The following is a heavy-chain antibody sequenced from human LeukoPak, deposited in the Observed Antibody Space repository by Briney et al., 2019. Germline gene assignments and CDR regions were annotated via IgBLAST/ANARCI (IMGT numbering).Heavy chain of an antibody. D-gene: IGHD1-26*01. CDR2: IDYSGGT. J-gene: IGHJ4*02. V-gene: IGHV4-61*01. CDR1: GGSISSSSYY. Sequence: PSETLSLTCTVSGGSISSSSYYWGWIRQPPGKGLEWIGYIDYSGGTNYSPSLKSRVTISVDTSTSKNQFSLKLSSVTAADTAVYYCARDIGGSYYFHYWGQGTLVTVSS. CDR3: ARDIGGSYYFHY.